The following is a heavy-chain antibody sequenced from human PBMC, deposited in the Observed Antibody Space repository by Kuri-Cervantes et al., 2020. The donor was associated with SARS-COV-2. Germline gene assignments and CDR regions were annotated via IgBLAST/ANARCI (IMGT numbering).Heavy chain of an antibody. CDR2: INHNSGGT. V-gene: IGHV1-2*04. D-gene: IGHD2-15*01. J-gene: IGHJ6*02. CDR3: ARALQGVAATIPYYFYCMDV. Sequence: ASVKVSCKASGYTFTGYYMHWVRQAPGQGLEWMGWINHNSGGTNYAQKLQGWVTMTRDTSISTAYMELGRLRPDDTAVYYCARALQGVAATIPYYFYCMDVWGQGTTVTVSS. CDR1: GYTFTGYY.